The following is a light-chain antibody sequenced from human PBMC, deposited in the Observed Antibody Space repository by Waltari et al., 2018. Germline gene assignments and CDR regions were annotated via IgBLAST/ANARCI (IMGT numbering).Light chain of an antibody. CDR1: QGISTY. J-gene: IGKJ1*01. CDR3: QQYYSHPPT. CDR2: SAS. V-gene: IGKV1-9*01. Sequence: IQLTQSPSSLSASVGDRVTITCRASQGISTYLAWYQQKPGKAPKLLIYSASALQSGVPSRFSGSVSGTDFTLTISSLQAEDFASYYCQQYYSHPPTFGQGTKVENK.